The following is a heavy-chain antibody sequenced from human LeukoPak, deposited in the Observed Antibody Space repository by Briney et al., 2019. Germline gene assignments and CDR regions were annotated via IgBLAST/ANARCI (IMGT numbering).Heavy chain of an antibody. CDR3: ARRGIKLIFGVVVNTNWFDP. J-gene: IGHJ5*02. D-gene: IGHD3-3*01. CDR1: GGSISSGGYY. V-gene: IGHV4-31*03. Sequence: PSQTLSLTCTVSGGSISSGGYYWSWIRQHPGKGLEWIGYIYYGGSTYYNPSLKSRVTISVDTSKNQFSLKLSSVTAADTAVYYCARRGIKLIFGVVVNTNWFDPWGQGTLVTVSS. CDR2: IYYGGST.